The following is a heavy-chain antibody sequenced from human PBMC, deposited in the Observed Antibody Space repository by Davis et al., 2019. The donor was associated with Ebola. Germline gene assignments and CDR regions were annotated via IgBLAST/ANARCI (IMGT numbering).Heavy chain of an antibody. CDR2: IYHSGST. J-gene: IGHJ6*02. CDR3: ARGSYYYYYGMDV. V-gene: IGHV4-30-2*01. Sequence: LRLSCAVSGGSISSGGYSWSWIRQPPGKGLEWIGYIYHSGSTYYNPSLKSRVTISVDRSKNQFSPKLSSVTAADTAVYYCARGSYYYYYGMDVWGQGTTVTVSS. CDR1: GGSISSGGYS.